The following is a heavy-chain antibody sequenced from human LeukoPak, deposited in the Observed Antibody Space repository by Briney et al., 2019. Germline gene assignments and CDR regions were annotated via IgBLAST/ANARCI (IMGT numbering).Heavy chain of an antibody. CDR1: GGSISSYY. CDR3: AIEYPITIFGVAVYYFDY. D-gene: IGHD3-3*01. CDR2: IYTSGST. V-gene: IGHV4-4*07. J-gene: IGHJ4*02. Sequence: SETLSLTCTVSGGSISSYYWSWIRQPAGKGLEWIGRIYTSGSTNYNPSLKSRVTMSVDTSKNQFSLKLSSVTAADTAVYYCAIEYPITIFGVAVYYFDYWGQGTLVTVSS.